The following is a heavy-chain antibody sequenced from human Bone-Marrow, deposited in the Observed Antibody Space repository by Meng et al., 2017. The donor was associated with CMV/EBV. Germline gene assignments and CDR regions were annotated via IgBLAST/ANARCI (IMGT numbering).Heavy chain of an antibody. Sequence: VSGGSISSGGYYWSWIRQHPGKGLEWIGYIYYSGSTYYNPSLKSRVTISVDTSKNQFSLKLSSVTAADTAVYYRARTYGDYVPWADYWGQGTLVTVSS. CDR3: ARTYGDYVPWADY. CDR2: IYYSGST. J-gene: IGHJ4*02. CDR1: GGSISSGGYY. D-gene: IGHD4-17*01. V-gene: IGHV4-31*02.